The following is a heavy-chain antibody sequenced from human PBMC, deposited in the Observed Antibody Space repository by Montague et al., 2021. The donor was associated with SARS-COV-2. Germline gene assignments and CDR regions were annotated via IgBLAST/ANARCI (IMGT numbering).Heavy chain of an antibody. J-gene: IGHJ5*02. CDR3: ARLKAPYCSSTSCYSASWFDP. Sequence: SETLSLTCTVSGGSISSSSYYWGWIRQLPGKGLEWIGSIYYSGSTYYNPPLKSRVTISVDTSKNQFSLKLSSVTAADTAVYYCARLKAPYCSSTSCYSASWFDPWGQGTLVTVSS. D-gene: IGHD2-2*01. CDR1: GGSISSSSYY. V-gene: IGHV4-39*01. CDR2: IYYSGST.